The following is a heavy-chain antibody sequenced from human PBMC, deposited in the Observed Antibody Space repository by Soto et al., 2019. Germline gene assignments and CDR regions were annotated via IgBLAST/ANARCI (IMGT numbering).Heavy chain of an antibody. CDR2: IKSKRDGGTT. J-gene: IGHJ5*02. Sequence: EVQLVESGGGLVKPGGSLRVSCAASGFTFSNAWMSWVRQAPGKGLEWVGRIKSKRDGGTTDYPAPVKGRFTISRDDSKNTLYLHMNSLKTEDTAVYYCTIVSEYQRWDWLDPWGQGTLVTVSS. CDR3: TIVSEYQRWDWLDP. V-gene: IGHV3-15*01. CDR1: GFTFSNAW. D-gene: IGHD2-2*01.